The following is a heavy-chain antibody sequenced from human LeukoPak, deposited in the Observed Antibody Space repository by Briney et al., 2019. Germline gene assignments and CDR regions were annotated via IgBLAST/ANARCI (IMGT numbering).Heavy chain of an antibody. Sequence: GGSLRLSCAASGFTVSSNYMSWVRQAPGKGLEWVSVIYSGGSTYYADSVKGRFTISRDNSKNTLYLQMNSPRAEDTAVYYCAREARYYDSSAYWGRGTLVTVSS. V-gene: IGHV3-53*01. CDR2: IYSGGST. D-gene: IGHD3-22*01. CDR1: GFTVSSNY. J-gene: IGHJ4*02. CDR3: AREARYYDSSAY.